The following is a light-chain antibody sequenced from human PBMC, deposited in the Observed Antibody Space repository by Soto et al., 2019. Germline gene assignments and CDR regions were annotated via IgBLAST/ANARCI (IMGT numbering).Light chain of an antibody. Sequence: QSVLTQPPPASGTPGQRVTISCSGSSSNIGSNTVNWYQQLPGTAPKLLIYSNNQRPSGVPDRFSGSKSGTSASLAISGLQSEDEADYYCAAWDDSLNGHVVFGGGTKLTVL. CDR2: SNN. J-gene: IGLJ2*01. CDR3: AAWDDSLNGHVV. V-gene: IGLV1-44*01. CDR1: SSNIGSNT.